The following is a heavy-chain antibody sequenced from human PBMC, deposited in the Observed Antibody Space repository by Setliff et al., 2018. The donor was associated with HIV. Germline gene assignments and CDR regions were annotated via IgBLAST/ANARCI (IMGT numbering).Heavy chain of an antibody. CDR2: INIRSGNT. Sequence: ASVKVSCKASGYSFTTSGVSWVRQAPGQGLEWMGWINIRSGNTNYAQKFQGRVTMTTDTSTSTAYMGLTSLRSDDTAVYYCARDGPGAAHFDYWGQGTLVTGLL. V-gene: IGHV1-18*01. CDR1: GYSFTTSG. D-gene: IGHD3-10*01. CDR3: ARDGPGAAHFDY. J-gene: IGHJ4*02.